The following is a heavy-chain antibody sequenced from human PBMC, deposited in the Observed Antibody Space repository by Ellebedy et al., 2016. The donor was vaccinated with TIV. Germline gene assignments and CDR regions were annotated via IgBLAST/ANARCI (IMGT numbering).Heavy chain of an antibody. CDR1: GFTFSNAW. CDR2: IKSKTDGGAA. CDR3: TTVYRYNYDSV. D-gene: IGHD5-18*01. V-gene: IGHV3-15*01. Sequence: GESRKISCAASGFTFSNAWVNWVRQAPGKGLEWVGRIKSKTDGGAADYAAPVKGRFTISRDDSKNTLYLQMNSLKTEDTAVYFCTTVYRYNYDSVWGQGTLVTVSS. J-gene: IGHJ4*02.